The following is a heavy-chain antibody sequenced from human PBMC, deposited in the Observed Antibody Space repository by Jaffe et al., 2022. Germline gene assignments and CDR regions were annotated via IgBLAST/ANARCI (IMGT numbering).Heavy chain of an antibody. V-gene: IGHV4-39*01. CDR1: GGSISSSSYY. Sequence: QLQLQESGPGLVKPSETLSLTCTVSGGSISSSSYYWGWIRQPPGKGLEWIGSIYYSGSTYYNPSLKSRVTISVDTSKNQFSLKLSSVTAADTAVYYCAGKAVAGTGYFDYWGQGTLVTVSS. D-gene: IGHD6-19*01. CDR2: IYYSGST. J-gene: IGHJ4*02. CDR3: AGKAVAGTGYFDY.